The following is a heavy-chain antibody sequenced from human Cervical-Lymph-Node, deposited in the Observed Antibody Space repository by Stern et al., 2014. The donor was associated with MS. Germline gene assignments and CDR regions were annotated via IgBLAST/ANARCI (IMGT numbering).Heavy chain of an antibody. J-gene: IGHJ5*02. CDR2: VFPVFGTP. CDR3: ALSSETSDRWYSLGYDL. CDR1: GGTFSKFP. V-gene: IGHV1-69*01. D-gene: IGHD6-13*01. Sequence: VQLEESGAEVTKPGPSVKVSCKASGGTFSKFPSSWVRQAPGQGIEWMGGVFPVFGTPTYAQEFRGRVTITADVSTSTVYMELSSLRSDDTAVYYCALSSETSDRWYSLGYDLWGQGTLVTVSS.